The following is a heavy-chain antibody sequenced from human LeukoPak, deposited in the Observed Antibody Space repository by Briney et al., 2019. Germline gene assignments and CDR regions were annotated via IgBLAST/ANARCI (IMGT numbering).Heavy chain of an antibody. CDR3: ARSLANIVVVPAYNYYGMDV. CDR2: IKQDGSEK. Sequence: GGSLRLSCAASGFIFSNYAMNWVRQAPGKGLEWVANIKQDGSEKYYVDSVKGRFTISRDNAKNSLYLQMNSLRAEDTAVYYCARSLANIVVVPAYNYYGMDVWGQGTTVTVSS. D-gene: IGHD2-2*01. J-gene: IGHJ6*02. V-gene: IGHV3-7*01. CDR1: GFIFSNYA.